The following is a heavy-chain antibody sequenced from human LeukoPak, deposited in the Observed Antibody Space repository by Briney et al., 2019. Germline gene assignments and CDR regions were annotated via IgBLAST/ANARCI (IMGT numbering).Heavy chain of an antibody. CDR1: GFLVGDYA. Sequence: GGSLRLSCAASGFLVGDYALHWVRQAPGKRLDYVSGINNDGHNTFYANSVKGRFTISRDTSKNTLFLQMDSLTTEDTAVYYCARAVGFLIYATHEAFDIWGQGTMVTVSS. J-gene: IGHJ3*02. V-gene: IGHV3-64*01. CDR2: INNDGHNT. CDR3: ARAVGFLIYATHEAFDI. D-gene: IGHD1-26*01.